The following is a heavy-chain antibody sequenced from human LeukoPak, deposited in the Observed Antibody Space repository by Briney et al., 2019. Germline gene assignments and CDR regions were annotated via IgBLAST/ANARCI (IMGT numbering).Heavy chain of an antibody. CDR2: IHSGGST. D-gene: IGHD4-11*01. J-gene: IGHJ4*02. V-gene: IGHV3-66*01. CDR1: GFTVSRYY. CDR3: ASGGEYSDLLGY. Sequence: GGSLRLSCAASGFTVSRYYMSWVRQAPGKGLEWVSVIHSGGSTYYADSVKGRFTISRDNSKNTLDLQMNSLRVEDTAVYYCASGGEYSDLLGYWGQGTLVTVSS.